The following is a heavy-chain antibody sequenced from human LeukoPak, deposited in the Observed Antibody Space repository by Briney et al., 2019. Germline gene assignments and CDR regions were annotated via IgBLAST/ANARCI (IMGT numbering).Heavy chain of an antibody. CDR3: ARYGSGSYYHY. CDR1: GFTFSDYA. V-gene: IGHV3-64*01. J-gene: IGHJ4*02. Sequence: PGGSLRLSCAASGFTFSDYAMHWVRQAPGKGLEYVSAISTDGGGTHYVNSVKGRFTFSRDNSKNTLYLQMGSLRAEDMAVYYCARYGSGSYYHYWGQGTLVTVSS. CDR2: ISTDGGGT. D-gene: IGHD3-10*01.